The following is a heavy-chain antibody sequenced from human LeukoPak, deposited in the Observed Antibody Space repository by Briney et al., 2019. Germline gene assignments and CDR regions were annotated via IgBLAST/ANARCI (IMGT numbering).Heavy chain of an antibody. J-gene: IGHJ4*02. Sequence: GGSLRLSCAASGFTFDDYAMHWVRQAPGKGLEWVSGISCNSGSIGYADSVKGRFTISRDNAKNSLYLQMNSLRAEDTALYYCAKAPYGSGSYFTYGGQGTLVTVSS. CDR3: AKAPYGSGSYFTY. CDR1: GFTFDDYA. D-gene: IGHD3-10*01. V-gene: IGHV3-9*01. CDR2: ISCNSGSI.